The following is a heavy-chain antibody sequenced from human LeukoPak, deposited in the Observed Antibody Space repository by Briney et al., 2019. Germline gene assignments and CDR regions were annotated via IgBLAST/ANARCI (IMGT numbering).Heavy chain of an antibody. V-gene: IGHV4-61*01. D-gene: IGHD5-18*01. CDR2: IYYSGST. CDR1: GGSISSGNYY. Sequence: PSETLSLTCTVSGGSISSGNYYWSWLRQPPGTGLEWIGYIYYSGSTNYNPSLKSRVTISVDTSKNQFSLKLSSVTAADTAVYYCAIGYSYGFDYWGQGTLVTVSS. J-gene: IGHJ4*02. CDR3: AIGYSYGFDY.